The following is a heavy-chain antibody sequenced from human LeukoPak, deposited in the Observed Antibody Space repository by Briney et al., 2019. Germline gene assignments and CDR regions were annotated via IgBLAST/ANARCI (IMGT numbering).Heavy chain of an antibody. CDR1: GFTFSIYN. D-gene: IGHD6-13*01. J-gene: IGHJ6*03. Sequence: GGSLRLSCAASGFTFSIYNMHWVRQAPGKGLEWVSYITSSSDTTYYADSVRGRFTISRDNAENSLYLQMTSLRAEDTAVYYCARGLRQLVRSFNYYFMDVWGKGTTVTVSS. CDR2: ITSSSDTT. CDR3: ARGLRQLVRSFNYYFMDV. V-gene: IGHV3-48*01.